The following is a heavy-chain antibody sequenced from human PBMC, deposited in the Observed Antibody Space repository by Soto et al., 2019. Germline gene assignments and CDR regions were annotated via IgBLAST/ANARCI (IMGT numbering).Heavy chain of an antibody. J-gene: IGHJ4*02. CDR2: IIPIFGTA. V-gene: IGHV1-69*06. CDR1: GGTFSSYA. CDR3: AETLGYCSSTSCDFDY. D-gene: IGHD2-2*01. Sequence: QVQLVQSGAEVKKPGSSVKVSCKASGGTFSSYAISWVRQAPGQGLEWMGGIIPIFGTANYAQKFQGRVTITADKSTSTGYMELSSLRSEDTAVYYCAETLGYCSSTSCDFDYWGQGTLVTVYS.